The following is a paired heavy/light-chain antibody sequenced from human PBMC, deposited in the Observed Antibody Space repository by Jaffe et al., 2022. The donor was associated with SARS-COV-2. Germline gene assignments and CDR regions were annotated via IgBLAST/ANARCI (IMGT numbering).Light chain of an antibody. V-gene: IGLV7-46*01. Sequence: QAVVTQEPSLTVSPGGTVTLTCDSSTGGVTNDHYPYWFQQKPGQAPRTLIYDTINRHSWTPARFSGSLLGGKAALTLSGAQPEDEAEYYCMLYHSATWVFGGGTKLTVL. CDR2: DTI. CDR1: TGGVTNDHY. J-gene: IGLJ3*02. CDR3: MLYHSATWV.
Heavy chain of an antibody. V-gene: IGHV3-74*01. CDR2: IFNDGTII. J-gene: IGHJ5*02. CDR3: TREKFDP. CDR1: TFILSDSW. Sequence: EVQLVESGGALVQPGGSLRLSCTASTFILSDSWVHWVRQAPGKGLVWVARIFNDGTIISYADSVKGRFTISRDNAKKTVYLQMNSLRVEDTAVYYCTREKFDPWGQGTLVTVSS.